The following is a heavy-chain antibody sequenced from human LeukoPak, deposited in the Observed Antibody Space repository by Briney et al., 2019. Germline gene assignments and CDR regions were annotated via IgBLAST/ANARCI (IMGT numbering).Heavy chain of an antibody. V-gene: IGHV4-4*07. CDR1: GGSFSIYY. D-gene: IGHD4-17*01. CDR3: ARGPTTVTRAFDY. CDR2: IYTSGNT. J-gene: IGHJ4*02. Sequence: SETLSLTCTVSGGSFSIYYWSWIRQPAGKGLEWIGRIYTSGNTNYNPSLKNRVTMSVDTSNNQFSLTLSSVTAADTAVYYCARGPTTVTRAFDYWGQGTLVTISS.